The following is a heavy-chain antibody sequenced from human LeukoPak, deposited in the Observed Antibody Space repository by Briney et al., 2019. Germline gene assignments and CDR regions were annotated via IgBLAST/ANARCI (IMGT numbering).Heavy chain of an antibody. D-gene: IGHD4-11*01. V-gene: IGHV1-18*01. CDR1: GSTFTSYG. J-gene: IGHJ6*03. CDR2: ISGSTGNR. CDR3: ARGTVGGNDYYYMDV. Sequence: ASVKVSCKASGSTFTSYGINWVRQAPGQGLEWMGWISGSTGNRKYEQKIQGRVTLTTDTSTRTAYMELRSLRSDDTAVYYCARGTVGGNDYYYMDVWGKGTTVTVSS.